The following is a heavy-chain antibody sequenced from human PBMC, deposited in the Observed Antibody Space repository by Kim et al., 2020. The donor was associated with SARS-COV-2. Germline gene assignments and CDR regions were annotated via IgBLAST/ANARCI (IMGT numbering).Heavy chain of an antibody. J-gene: IGHJ4*02. CDR3: ASRGYYIDF. CDR2: ISSTGSII. V-gene: IGHV3-48*03. CDR1: GFTFSSYA. D-gene: IGHD6-13*01. Sequence: GGSLRLSCAASGFTFSSYAMPWVRQGPGKGLEWVSFISSTGSIIYYADSVEGRFTISRDNANNSVSLQMNSLRVEDTAIYYCASRGYYIDFWGQGTLDTV.